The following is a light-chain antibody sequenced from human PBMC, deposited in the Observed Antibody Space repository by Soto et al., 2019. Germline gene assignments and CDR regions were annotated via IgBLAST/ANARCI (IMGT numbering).Light chain of an antibody. CDR3: QQSYTTPRT. CDR1: QTISRS. CDR2: VAY. Sequence: DLQLTQAPSSLSSSVGDRVIITCRASQTISRSLNWYQHKPGKEPKVLIYVAYSLESGVPPSFSGSGSGTEFTLTISSLQTEECATYYCQQSYTTPRTFGQGTRWIS. J-gene: IGKJ1*01. V-gene: IGKV1-39*01.